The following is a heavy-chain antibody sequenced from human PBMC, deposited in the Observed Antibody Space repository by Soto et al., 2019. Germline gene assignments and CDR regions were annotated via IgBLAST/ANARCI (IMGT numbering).Heavy chain of an antibody. J-gene: IGHJ4*02. CDR2: IFSNDEK. CDR3: ARISLGDYIWGSYRGIDY. Sequence: QVTLKESGPVLVKPTETLTLTCTVSGFSLSNARMGVGWIRQPPGKCLEWLAHIFSNDEKSYRTSLKSRLTLSKDPSKSQVVLTMTNMDPVDTATYYCARISLGDYIWGSYRGIDYWGQGTLVTVSS. CDR1: GFSLSNARMG. V-gene: IGHV2-26*01. D-gene: IGHD3-16*02.